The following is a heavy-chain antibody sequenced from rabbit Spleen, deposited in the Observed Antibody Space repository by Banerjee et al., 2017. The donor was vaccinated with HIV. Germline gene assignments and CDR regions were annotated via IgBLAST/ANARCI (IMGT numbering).Heavy chain of an antibody. Sequence: QQQLVESGGGLVQPGGSLKLSCKASGFDFSSYGVSWVRQAPGKGLEWIGYIDPLFGTTYYANWVNGRFTISSHNAQNTLYLQLNSLTAADTATYFCARYYIYYGMDLWGQGTLVTVS. J-gene: IGHJ6*01. CDR3: ARYYIYYGMDL. V-gene: IGHV1S47*01. CDR1: GFDFSSYG. D-gene: IGHD4-1*01. CDR2: IDPLFGTT.